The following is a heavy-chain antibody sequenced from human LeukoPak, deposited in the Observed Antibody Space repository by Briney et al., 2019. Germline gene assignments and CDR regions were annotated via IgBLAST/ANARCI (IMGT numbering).Heavy chain of an antibody. Sequence: PGGSLRLSCAASGFTVSSNYMNWVRQAPGKGLEWVSVIYGGGNIYYADSVKGRFTISRDNSKNTLYLQMNSLRAEDTAVYYCARGAGYNYPYYFDYWGQGTLDTVSS. CDR2: IYGGGNI. J-gene: IGHJ4*02. CDR3: ARGAGYNYPYYFDY. CDR1: GFTVSSNY. V-gene: IGHV3-53*01. D-gene: IGHD5-24*01.